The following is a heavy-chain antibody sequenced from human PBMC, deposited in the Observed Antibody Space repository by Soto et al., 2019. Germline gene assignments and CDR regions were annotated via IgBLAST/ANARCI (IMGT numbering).Heavy chain of an antibody. CDR1: GYTFTTYG. J-gene: IGHJ4*02. CDR3: ARTPRAQMIVLEAATRFDY. CDR2: ISPYNGDT. Sequence: QVQLVQSGAEVKRPGASVKVSCKASGYTFTTYGFNWVRQAPGQGLEWMGWISPYNGDTNYAQNFQGRVTLTTDTSTSTAYIELSSLTSDDTAVYYCARTPRAQMIVLEAATRFDYWGQGTLVTVSS. V-gene: IGHV1-18*04. D-gene: IGHD2-15*01.